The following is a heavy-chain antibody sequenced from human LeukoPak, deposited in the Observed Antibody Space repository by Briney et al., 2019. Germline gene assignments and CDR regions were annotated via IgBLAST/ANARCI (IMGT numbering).Heavy chain of an antibody. V-gene: IGHV3-66*01. CDR1: GFTVSNNY. CDR3: AREIGNYAYFDY. Sequence: GGSLRLSCAASGFTVSNNYMTWVRQAPGKGLEWVSVIYGGGSTYYADSVKGRFTISRDNSKNTLYLQMNSLRAEDTAVYYCAREIGNYAYFDYWGQGTLVTVSS. J-gene: IGHJ4*02. D-gene: IGHD1-7*01. CDR2: IYGGGST.